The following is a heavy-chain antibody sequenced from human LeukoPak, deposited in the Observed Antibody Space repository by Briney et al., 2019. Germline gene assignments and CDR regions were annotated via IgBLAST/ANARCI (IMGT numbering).Heavy chain of an antibody. J-gene: IGHJ4*02. V-gene: IGHV3-23*01. CDR1: GFTFSNYA. D-gene: IGHD4-17*01. Sequence: PGGSLRLSCAASGFTFSNYAMSWVRQAPGKGLEWVSAVSGSGGDTDYADSVRGRFTISRDNSKNTLYLQMISLRAEDTAVYYCAKRQYGDGIYYFDYWGQGTLVIVSS. CDR3: AKRQYGDGIYYFDY. CDR2: VSGSGGDT.